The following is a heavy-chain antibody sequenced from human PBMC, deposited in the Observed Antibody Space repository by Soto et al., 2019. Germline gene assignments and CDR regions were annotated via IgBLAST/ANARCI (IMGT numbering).Heavy chain of an antibody. CDR3: ARLYMVRGVMNWLDP. Sequence: PSETLSLTCTVSGGSISSGDYYWSWIRQPPGKGLEWIGEIYHSGSTNYNPSLKSRVTISVDKSKNQFSLKLSSVTAADTAVYYCARLYMVRGVMNWLDPWGQGTLVTVSS. CDR2: IYHSGST. D-gene: IGHD3-10*01. CDR1: GGSISSGDYY. V-gene: IGHV4-39*07. J-gene: IGHJ5*02.